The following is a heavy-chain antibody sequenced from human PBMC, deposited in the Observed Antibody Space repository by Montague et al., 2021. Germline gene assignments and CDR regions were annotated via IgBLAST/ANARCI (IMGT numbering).Heavy chain of an antibody. Sequence: SETLSLTCTVSGGSISTTSYYWGWIRQPPGKGLEFIGDFYYNGSTYHNPSLKSRVTVSIDTSKNQFSLKLSSVTAADTAVYYCARSLYCKGGSCYSGFDPWGQGTLVTVSS. J-gene: IGHJ5*02. CDR1: GGSISTTSYY. V-gene: IGHV4-39*01. CDR3: ARSLYCKGGSCYSGFDP. D-gene: IGHD2-15*01. CDR2: FYYNGST.